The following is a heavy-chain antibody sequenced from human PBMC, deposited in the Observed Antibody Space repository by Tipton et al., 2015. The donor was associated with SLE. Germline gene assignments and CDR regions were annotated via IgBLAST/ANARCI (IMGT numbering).Heavy chain of an antibody. D-gene: IGHD5-18*01. Sequence: QLVQSGPEVKKPGASVKVSCKASGYTFTSYSISWVRQAPGQGLEWMGWISAYNGITNYAQKLQGRVTMTTDTSTSTAYMELRSLRSDDTAIYYCARVRVDTAMGVFDFWGQGTLVTVSS. CDR3: ARVRVDTAMGVFDF. J-gene: IGHJ4*02. CDR1: GYTFTSYS. V-gene: IGHV1-18*01. CDR2: ISAYNGIT.